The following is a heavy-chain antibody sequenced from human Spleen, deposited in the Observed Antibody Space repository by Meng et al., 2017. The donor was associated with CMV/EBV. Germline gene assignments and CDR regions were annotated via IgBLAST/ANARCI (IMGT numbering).Heavy chain of an antibody. Sequence: SNLWSWVRQPPGKRLEWNREIHHSGNTKYNPSLKSRVTISVDKSKNQFSLRVTSVTAADTAVYYCARDNDMDYVWGSYRYYGGFDSWGQGTLVTVSS. CDR3: ARDNDMDYVWGSYRYYGGFDS. D-gene: IGHD3-16*02. CDR2: IHHSGNT. V-gene: IGHV4-4*02. J-gene: IGHJ4*02. CDR1: SNL.